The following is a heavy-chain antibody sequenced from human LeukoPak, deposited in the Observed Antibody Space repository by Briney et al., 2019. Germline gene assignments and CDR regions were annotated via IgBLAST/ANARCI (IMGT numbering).Heavy chain of an antibody. V-gene: IGHV4-59*01. D-gene: IGHD5-12*01. CDR3: ARDGRNGYEDDY. CDR1: GGSISSYY. J-gene: IGHJ4*02. CDR2: IYYSGST. Sequence: SETLSLTCTVSGGSISSYYWSWIRQPPGKGLEWIGYIYYSGSTNYNPSLKSRVTISVDTSKNQFSLKLSSVTAADTAVYYCARDGRNGYEDDYWGQGTLVTVSS.